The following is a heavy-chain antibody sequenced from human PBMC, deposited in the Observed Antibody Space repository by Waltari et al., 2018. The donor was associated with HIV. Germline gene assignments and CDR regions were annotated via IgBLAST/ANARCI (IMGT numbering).Heavy chain of an antibody. V-gene: IGHV6-1*01. CDR1: GDSVSGNSGA. J-gene: IGHJ3*02. CDR3: ARLYWGNKAFDI. D-gene: IGHD3-16*01. Sequence: QVQLQQSGPGLVKPSQTLPLTCAISGDSVSGNSGAWNWLRQSPSRGLEWLGRTYYNSKWYNDYALSVKSRININQDTSKNQVSLQLNSVTPEDTAVYYCARLYWGNKAFDIWGQGTMVTVSS. CDR2: TYYNSKWYN.